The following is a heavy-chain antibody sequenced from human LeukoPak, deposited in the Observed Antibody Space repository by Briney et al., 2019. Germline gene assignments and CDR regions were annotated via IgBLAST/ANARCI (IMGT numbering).Heavy chain of an antibody. CDR2: INEDGSEK. J-gene: IGHJ4*02. D-gene: IGHD2-21*02. Sequence: GGSLRLSCAASGFTFSTSWMNWVRQAPGKGLEWVASINEDGSEKYYVDSVKGRLTVSRDNAKNSLYLQMNSLRVEDTAVYYCTRGRRVVVTAEGFDYWGQGTLVTVSS. CDR3: TRGRRVVVTAEGFDY. V-gene: IGHV3-7*01. CDR1: GFTFSTSW.